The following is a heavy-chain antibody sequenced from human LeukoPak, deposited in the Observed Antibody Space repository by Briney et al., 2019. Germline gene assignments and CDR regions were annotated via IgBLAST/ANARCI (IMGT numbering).Heavy chain of an antibody. V-gene: IGHV4-34*01. CDR3: ARTNARITIFGVVITYYFDY. Sequence: SETLSLTCAVYGGSFSGYYWSWIRQPPGKGLEWIGEINHSGSTNYNPSLKSRVTISVDTSKNQFSLKLSSVTAADTAVYYCARTNARITIFGVVITYYFDYWGQGTLVTVSS. CDR2: INHSGST. D-gene: IGHD3-3*01. J-gene: IGHJ4*02. CDR1: GGSFSGYY.